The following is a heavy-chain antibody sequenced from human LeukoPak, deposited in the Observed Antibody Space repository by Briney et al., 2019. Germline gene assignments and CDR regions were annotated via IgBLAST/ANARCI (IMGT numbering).Heavy chain of an antibody. CDR3: ASSYLYGDYEGANFDY. V-gene: IGHV4-34*01. Sequence: LRLSCAASGFTFSSYEMNWVRQAPGKGLEWIGEINHSGSTNYNPSLKSRVTISVDTSKNQFSLKLSSVTAADTAVYYCASSYLYGDYEGANFDYWGQGTLVTVSS. J-gene: IGHJ4*02. CDR1: GFTFSSYE. D-gene: IGHD4-17*01. CDR2: INHSGST.